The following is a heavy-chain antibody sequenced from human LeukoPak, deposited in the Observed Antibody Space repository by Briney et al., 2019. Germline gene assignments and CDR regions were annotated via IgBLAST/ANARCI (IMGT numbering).Heavy chain of an antibody. CDR2: INPNSGGT. Sequence: ASVKVSCKASGYTFTGYYMHWVRQAPGQGLEWMGRINPNSGGTNYAQKFQGRVTMTRDTSISTAYMELSRLRSDDTAVYYCARGSIVDTAMVSYFDYWGQGTLVTVSS. V-gene: IGHV1-2*06. CDR1: GYTFTGYY. D-gene: IGHD5-18*01. J-gene: IGHJ4*02. CDR3: ARGSIVDTAMVSYFDY.